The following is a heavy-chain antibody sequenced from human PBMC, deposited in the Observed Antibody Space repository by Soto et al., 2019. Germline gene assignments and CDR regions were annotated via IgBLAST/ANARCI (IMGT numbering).Heavy chain of an antibody. CDR2: ISAYNGNT. V-gene: IGHV1-18*01. D-gene: IGHD3-16*02. J-gene: IGHJ4*02. CDR3: ARGVMITFGGVIVIPPYFDY. CDR1: GYTFTIYD. Sequence: ASVKVSCKASGYTFTIYDISWVRQAPLQGREWMGCISAYNGNTNYAQKLQGRVTMTTDTSTSTAYMELRSLRSDDTAVYYCARGVMITFGGVIVIPPYFDYWGQGTLVTVSS.